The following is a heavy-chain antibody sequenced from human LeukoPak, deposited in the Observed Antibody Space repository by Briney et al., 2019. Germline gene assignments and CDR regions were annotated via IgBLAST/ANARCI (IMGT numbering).Heavy chain of an antibody. J-gene: IGHJ4*02. D-gene: IGHD2/OR15-2a*01. CDR1: GGSISSGGYS. Sequence: TSETLSLTCTASGGSISSGGYSWSWIRQPPGKGLEWIGYIYHSGSTYYNPSLKSRVTISVDRSKNQFSLKLSSVTAADTAVYYCARAPGLLIDYWGQGTLVTVSS. CDR3: ARAPGLLIDY. V-gene: IGHV4-30-2*01. CDR2: IYHSGST.